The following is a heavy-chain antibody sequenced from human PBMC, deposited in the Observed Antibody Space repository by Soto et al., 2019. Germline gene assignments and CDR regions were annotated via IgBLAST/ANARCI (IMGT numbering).Heavy chain of an antibody. D-gene: IGHD5-12*01. Sequence: PGGSLRLSCAASGSTFSSYAMHWVRQAPGKGLEWMTFISFDGSNEYYADFVKGRFTISRDNSKNTVNLQINSLRADDTAVYYCARDGMATISLDYWGRGTLVTVSS. CDR3: ARDGMATISLDY. J-gene: IGHJ4*02. CDR1: GSTFSSYA. CDR2: ISFDGSNE. V-gene: IGHV3-30-3*01.